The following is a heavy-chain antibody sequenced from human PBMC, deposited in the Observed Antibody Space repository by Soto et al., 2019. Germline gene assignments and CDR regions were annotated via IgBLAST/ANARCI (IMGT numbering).Heavy chain of an antibody. CDR2: IIPIFGTA. V-gene: IGHV1-69*12. J-gene: IGHJ6*02. D-gene: IGHD2-21*02. Sequence: QVQLVQSGAEVKKPGSSVKVSCKASGGTFSSYAISWVRQAPGQGLEWMGGIIPIFGTANYAQKFQGRVTITADEDTSTAYMELSSLRSEDTAVYYCARGAVVTAIVDYYYYGMDVWGQGTTVTVSS. CDR1: GGTFSSYA. CDR3: ARGAVVTAIVDYYYYGMDV.